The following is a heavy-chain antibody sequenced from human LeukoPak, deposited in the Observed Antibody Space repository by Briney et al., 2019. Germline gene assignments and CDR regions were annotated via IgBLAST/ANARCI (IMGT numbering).Heavy chain of an antibody. CDR2: IYYSGST. Sequence: SETLSLTCTVAGGSISSYYWSWLRQPPGQGLEWVGNIYYSGSTNYNPSLKSRVTISVDTSKNQFSPKLSSVTAADTAVYYCARGYSYSGYDSFDYWGQGTLVTVSS. D-gene: IGHD5-12*01. CDR3: ARGYSYSGYDSFDY. J-gene: IGHJ4*02. V-gene: IGHV4-59*01. CDR1: GGSISSYY.